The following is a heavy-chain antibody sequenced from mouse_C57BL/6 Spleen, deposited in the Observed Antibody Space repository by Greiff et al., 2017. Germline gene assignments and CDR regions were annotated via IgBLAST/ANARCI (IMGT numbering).Heavy chain of an antibody. J-gene: IGHJ2*01. D-gene: IGHD1-3*01. CDR1: GYAFSSSW. Sequence: QVQLQQSGPELVKPGASVKISCKASGYAFSSSWMNWVKQRPGKGLEWIGRIYPGDGDTNYNGKFKGKATLTADKSYSTAYMQLSSLTSEDAAVYFCARGGVDYFDYWGQGTTLTVSS. CDR3: ARGGVDYFDY. V-gene: IGHV1-82*01. CDR2: IYPGDGDT.